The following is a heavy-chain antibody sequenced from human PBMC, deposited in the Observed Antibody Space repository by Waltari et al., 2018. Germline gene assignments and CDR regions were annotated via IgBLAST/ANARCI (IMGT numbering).Heavy chain of an antibody. V-gene: IGHV3-30*04. CDR2: MSYDGSTK. J-gene: IGHJ3*02. CDR3: VRQQWGYDIHDAFDI. CDR1: GFTFSTYS. Sequence: LVESGGGVVQPGRSLRLSCAASGFTFSTYSMHWVRQAPNKGLEWVAVMSYDGSTKNYADSVKGRFSISRDNSQNMLYLQLSSLRPEDTALYYCVRQQWGYDIHDAFDIWGQGTTVTVSS. D-gene: IGHD3-9*01.